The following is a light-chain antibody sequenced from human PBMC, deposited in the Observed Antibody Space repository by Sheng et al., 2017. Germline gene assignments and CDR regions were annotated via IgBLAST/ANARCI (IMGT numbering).Light chain of an antibody. CDR2: EDI. Sequence: SYELTQPPSVSVSPGQMARITCSGDALSKKFAYLYQQKSGQAPVLVIYEDIKRPSGVPERFSGSTSGTLATLTISGAQVEDEADYYCCSTDSTRMIFGGGTKLTVL. V-gene: IGLV3-10*01. CDR3: CSTDSTRMI. CDR1: ALSKKF. J-gene: IGLJ2*01.